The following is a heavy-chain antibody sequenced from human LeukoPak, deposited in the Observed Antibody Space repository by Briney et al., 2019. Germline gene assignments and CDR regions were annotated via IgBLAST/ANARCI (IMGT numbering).Heavy chain of an antibody. J-gene: IGHJ5*02. V-gene: IGHV1-18*04. Sequence: ASVKVSCKASGYTFTSYYMHWVRQAPGQGLEWMGWISAYNGNTNYAQKLQGRVTMTTDTSTSTAYVELRSLRSDDTAVYYCARCYYDSSGYFNWFDPWGQGTLVTVSS. CDR2: ISAYNGNT. CDR1: GYTFTSYY. CDR3: ARCYYDSSGYFNWFDP. D-gene: IGHD3-22*01.